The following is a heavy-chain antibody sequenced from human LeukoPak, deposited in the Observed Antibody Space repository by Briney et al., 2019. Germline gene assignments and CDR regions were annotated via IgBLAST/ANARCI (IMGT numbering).Heavy chain of an antibody. CDR2: ISSSAGTI. CDR3: AREDRDGYNDWFDP. D-gene: IGHD5-24*01. V-gene: IGHV3-11*04. Sequence: PGGSLRLSCAASGFTFSDYYMSWIRQAPGKGLEWISYISSSAGTIYYADSVKGRFTISRDNAKNSLYLQMNSLRAEDTAVYYCAREDRDGYNDWFDPWGQGTLVTVSS. CDR1: GFTFSDYY. J-gene: IGHJ5*02.